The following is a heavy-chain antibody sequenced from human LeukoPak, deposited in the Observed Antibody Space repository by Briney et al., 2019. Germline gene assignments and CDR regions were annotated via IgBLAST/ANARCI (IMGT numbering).Heavy chain of an antibody. J-gene: IGHJ4*02. CDR1: GYTFTSYA. Sequence: ASVKVSCTASGYTFTSYAMRWVRQAPGQRLEWMGWINAGNGNTKYSQKFQGRVTITRDTSASTAYMELSSLRSEDTAVYYCARIVSGYYYFDYWGQGTLVTVSS. CDR2: INAGNGNT. V-gene: IGHV1-3*01. D-gene: IGHD3-22*01. CDR3: ARIVSGYYYFDY.